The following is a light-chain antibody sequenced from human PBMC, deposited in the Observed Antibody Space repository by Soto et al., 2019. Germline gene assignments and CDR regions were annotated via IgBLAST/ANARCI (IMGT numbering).Light chain of an antibody. J-gene: IGLJ2*01. V-gene: IGLV2-18*02. Sequence: QSALTQPPSVSGSPGQSVTISCTATTTDIDNYDSVSWYQQAPGTAPKLIIYDVNNRRAPGISHRFSSSKSGNTASLTISGLQADDEGDYYCSSYTNRNTVIFGGGTKLTVL. CDR1: TTDIDNYDS. CDR3: SSYTNRNTVI. CDR2: DVN.